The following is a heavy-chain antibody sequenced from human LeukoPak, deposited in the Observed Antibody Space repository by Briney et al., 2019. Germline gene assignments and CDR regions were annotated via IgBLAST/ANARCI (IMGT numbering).Heavy chain of an antibody. J-gene: IGHJ4*02. V-gene: IGHV3-7*01. D-gene: IGHD3-10*01. CDR2: INQDGTEK. CDR3: AKVAKYYYGSETYYFFEH. CDR1: GFTFTTYW. Sequence: GESLRLSCAASGFTFTTYWMSWVRQAPGKGLEWVANINQDGTEKFYVYSVKGRFTISRDNAKNSLYLQMNSLRVEDTAVYYCAKVAKYYYGSETYYFFEHWGQGTPVTASS.